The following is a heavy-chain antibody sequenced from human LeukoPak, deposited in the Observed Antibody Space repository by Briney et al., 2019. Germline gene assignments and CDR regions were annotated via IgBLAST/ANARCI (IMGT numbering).Heavy chain of an antibody. V-gene: IGHV3-48*03. CDR2: ISSSGSTI. J-gene: IGHJ4*02. Sequence: GGSLRLSCAASGFTFSSYEMNWVRQAPGKGLEWVSYISSSGSTIYYADSVKGRFTISRDNTKNSLYLQMNSLRAEDTAVYYCARVWVIQLWLSFGYWGQGTLVTVSS. D-gene: IGHD5-18*01. CDR1: GFTFSSYE. CDR3: ARVWVIQLWLSFGY.